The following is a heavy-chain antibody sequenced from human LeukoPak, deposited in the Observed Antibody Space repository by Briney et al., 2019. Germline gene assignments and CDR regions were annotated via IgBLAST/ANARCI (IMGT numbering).Heavy chain of an antibody. J-gene: IGHJ3*02. CDR3: ARSDRDVVVPAATFVDAFDI. Sequence: GGSLRLSCAASGFTVSSNYMSWVRQAPGKGLEWVSSISSSSSYIYYADSVKGRFTISRDNAKNSLYLQMNSLRAEDTAVYYCARSDRDVVVPAATFVDAFDIWGQGTMVTVSS. D-gene: IGHD2-2*01. CDR1: GFTVSSNY. CDR2: ISSSSSYI. V-gene: IGHV3-21*01.